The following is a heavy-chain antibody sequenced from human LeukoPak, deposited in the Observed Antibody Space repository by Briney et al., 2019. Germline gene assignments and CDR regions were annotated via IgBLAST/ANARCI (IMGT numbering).Heavy chain of an antibody. D-gene: IGHD6-13*01. CDR2: IKQDGSEK. Sequence: GGSLRLSCAAPGFTFGSYSMNWVRQAPGKGLEWVANIKQDGSEKYYVDSVKGRFTISRDNAKNSLYLQMNSLRVEDTAVYYCARDGQQLGFWGQGTLVIVSS. V-gene: IGHV3-7*04. CDR3: ARDGQQLGF. CDR1: GFTFGSYS. J-gene: IGHJ4*02.